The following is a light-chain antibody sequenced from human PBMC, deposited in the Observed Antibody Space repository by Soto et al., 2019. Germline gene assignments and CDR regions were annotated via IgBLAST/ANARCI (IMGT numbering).Light chain of an antibody. J-gene: IGLJ1*01. V-gene: IGLV2-8*01. Sequence: SALTQPPSASGSPGQSVTISCTGTSSDVGGYDFVSWYQQHPGKAPKLMIHEVSKRPSGVPDRFSGSKSGNTASLTVSGLQAEDEADYYCSSYAGSNNDVFGTGTKLTVL. CDR1: SSDVGGYDF. CDR3: SSYAGSNNDV. CDR2: EVS.